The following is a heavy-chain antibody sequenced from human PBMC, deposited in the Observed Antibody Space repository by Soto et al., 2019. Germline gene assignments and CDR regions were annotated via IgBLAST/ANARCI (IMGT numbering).Heavy chain of an antibody. D-gene: IGHD6-13*01. CDR2: ISSNSAYI. CDR1: GFTFRSFT. CDR3: TRDASRDSSARGWFDP. Sequence: AGGSLRLSCAVSGFTFRSFTMNWVRQAPGKGLEWVSTISSNSAYIYYTDALRGRFTISRDNAKNSLHLQMNSLRAEDTAVYYCTRDASRDSSARGWFDPWGPGTLVTVSS. V-gene: IGHV3-21*01. J-gene: IGHJ5*02.